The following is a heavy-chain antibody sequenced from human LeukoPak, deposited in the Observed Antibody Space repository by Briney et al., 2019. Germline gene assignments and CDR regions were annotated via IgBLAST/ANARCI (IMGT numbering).Heavy chain of an antibody. CDR2: IIPILGIA. CDR1: GGTFSSYA. Sequence: ASVKVSCKASGGTFSSYAISWVRQAPGQGLEWMGRIIPILGIANYAQKFQGRVTITADKSTSTAYMELSSLRSEDTAVYYCARHTVGGATPYLDYWGQGTLVTVSS. D-gene: IGHD1-26*01. V-gene: IGHV1-69*04. CDR3: ARHTVGGATPYLDY. J-gene: IGHJ4*02.